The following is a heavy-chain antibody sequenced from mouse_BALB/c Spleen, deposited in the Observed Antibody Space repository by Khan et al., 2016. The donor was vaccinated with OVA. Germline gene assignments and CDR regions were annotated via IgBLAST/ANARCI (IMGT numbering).Heavy chain of an antibody. J-gene: IGHJ4*01. CDR1: GYTFTSYT. V-gene: IGHV1-4*01. D-gene: IGHD1-1*01. Sequence: LQQSGAELARPGASVKMSCKASGYTFTSYTMHWVKQRPGQGLEWIGYINPSSGYTNYNQKFKDKATLTADKSSSTAYMQLSSLTSEDSAVYNCARRFYYHGSGRYAMDYWGQGTSVTVSS. CDR2: INPSSGYT. CDR3: ARRFYYHGSGRYAMDY.